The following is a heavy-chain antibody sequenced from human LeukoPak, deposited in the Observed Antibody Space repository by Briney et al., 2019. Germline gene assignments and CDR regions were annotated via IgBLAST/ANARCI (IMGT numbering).Heavy chain of an antibody. Sequence: PGGSLRLSCAASGFTFSSYGMHWVRQAPGKGLEWVAVISYDGSNKYYADSVKGRFTISRDNSKNTLYLQMNSLRAEDTAVYYCAKNGGDLWGQGTLVTVSS. V-gene: IGHV3-30*18. CDR2: ISYDGSNK. CDR1: GFTFSSYG. D-gene: IGHD4-23*01. CDR3: AKNGGDL. J-gene: IGHJ5*02.